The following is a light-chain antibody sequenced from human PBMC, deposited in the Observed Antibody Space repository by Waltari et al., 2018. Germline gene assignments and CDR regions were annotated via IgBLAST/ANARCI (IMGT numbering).Light chain of an antibody. Sequence: DIQMTQDPSTLPASVGDMVTITCRDSQSVSNWLAWYQQKPGKAPQVLIFRASNLQRGVPSRFSASGSGIEFTLTISSLQPEDFGTYYCQQYDSYPWTFGLGTKVEVK. CDR1: QSVSNW. V-gene: IGKV1-5*03. CDR3: QQYDSYPWT. CDR2: RAS. J-gene: IGKJ1*01.